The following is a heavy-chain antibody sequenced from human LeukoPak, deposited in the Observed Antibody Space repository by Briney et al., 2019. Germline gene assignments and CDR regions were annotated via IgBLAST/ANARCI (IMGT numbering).Heavy chain of an antibody. CDR3: ATARRDCYSYGGLL. CDR2: ISFSDNTI. V-gene: IGHV3-11*04. CDR1: GFTFSDYY. D-gene: IGHD5-24*01. Sequence: GGSLRLSCVASGFTFSDYYMSWIRQAPGKGLEWVSYISFSDNTIYYADSVKGRFTISRDNAKNSLYLQMNSLRAEDTAVYYCATARRDCYSYGGLLWGQGTLVTVSS. J-gene: IGHJ4*02.